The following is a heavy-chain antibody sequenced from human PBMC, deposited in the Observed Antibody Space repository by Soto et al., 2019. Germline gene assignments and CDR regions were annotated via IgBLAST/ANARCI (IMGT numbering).Heavy chain of an antibody. D-gene: IGHD6-19*01. J-gene: IGHJ5*02. CDR3: ARGGGWYVWFDP. Sequence: SETLSLTCTVSGGSISSYYWSWIRQPPGKGLEWIGYIYYSGSTNYNPSLKSRVTISVDTSKNQFSLKLSSVTAADTAVYYCARGGGWYVWFDPWGQGTLVTVSS. CDR1: GGSISSYY. CDR2: IYYSGST. V-gene: IGHV4-59*01.